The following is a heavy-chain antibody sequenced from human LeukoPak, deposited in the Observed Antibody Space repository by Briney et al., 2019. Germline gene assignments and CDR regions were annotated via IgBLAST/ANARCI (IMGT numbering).Heavy chain of an antibody. J-gene: IGHJ4*02. CDR1: GFTFSRCA. D-gene: IGHD3-22*01. Sequence: GGSLTLFCAASGFTFSRCAMGWVRQIPGKGLEWVAGIDGSDGKTYYADPVKGRFNISRDNSKNSLYLQLNSLRSDDTAIYYCVKDANYFDSGSYMVPFDSWGQGTLVTVSS. CDR3: VKDANYFDSGSYMVPFDS. CDR2: IDGSDGKT. V-gene: IGHV3-23*01.